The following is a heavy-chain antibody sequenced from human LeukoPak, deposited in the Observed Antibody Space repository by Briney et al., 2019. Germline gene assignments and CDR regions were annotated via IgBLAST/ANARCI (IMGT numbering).Heavy chain of an antibody. J-gene: IGHJ4*02. CDR1: GYNFINYG. Sequence: GASVKVSCKASGYNFINYGISWVRQAPGQGLDWMGWISTYNGNSIYAQKFQGRVTMTTDTSTSTGYMDLRSPTSDDTAVYYCARVARTAVGIRYYFDERGQGTLVSVSS. V-gene: IGHV1-18*01. D-gene: IGHD1-14*01. CDR2: ISTYNGNS. CDR3: ARVARTAVGIRYYFDE.